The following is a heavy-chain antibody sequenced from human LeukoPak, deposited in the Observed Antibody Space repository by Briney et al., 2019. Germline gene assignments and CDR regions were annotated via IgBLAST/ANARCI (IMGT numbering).Heavy chain of an antibody. CDR2: ISASGGNT. J-gene: IGHJ4*02. Sequence: GGSLRLSCAASGFTFSSYAMSWVRQAPGKGLEWVSTISASGGNTYYPDSVKGRFTISRDNSKNTLYLQMNSLRAEDTAVYYCAKNTVTVSGYYFDYWGQGTLVTVSS. CDR3: AKNTVTVSGYYFDY. D-gene: IGHD4-17*01. CDR1: GFTFSSYA. V-gene: IGHV3-23*01.